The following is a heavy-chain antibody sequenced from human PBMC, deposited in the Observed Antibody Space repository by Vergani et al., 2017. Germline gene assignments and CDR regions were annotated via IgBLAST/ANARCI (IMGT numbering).Heavy chain of an antibody. CDR1: GGSISSSSYY. J-gene: IGHJ4*02. CDR2: IYYSGSS. CDR3: ARDLRPAPHPFDY. V-gene: IGHV4-39*07. Sequence: QLQLQESGPGLVKPSETLSLTCTVPGGSISSSSYYWGWIRQPPGKGLEWIGSIYYSGSSYYNPSLKSRVTISVDTSKNQFSLKLSSVTAADTAVYYCARDLRPAPHPFDYWGQGTLVTVSS. D-gene: IGHD5/OR15-5a*01.